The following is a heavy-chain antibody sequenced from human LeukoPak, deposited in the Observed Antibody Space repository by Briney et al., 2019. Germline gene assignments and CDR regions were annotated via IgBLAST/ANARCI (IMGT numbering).Heavy chain of an antibody. V-gene: IGHV1-2*02. CDR1: GYTFTGYY. J-gene: IGHJ4*02. CDR2: INPNSGGT. Sequence: GASVKVSCKASGYTFTGYYMHWVRQAPGQGLEWMGWINPNSGGTNYAQKFQGRVTMTRDTSISTAYMELSRLRSEDTAVYYCAMGDIVVVPAAMLGGFFDYWGQGTLVTVSS. D-gene: IGHD2-2*01. CDR3: AMGDIVVVPAAMLGGFFDY.